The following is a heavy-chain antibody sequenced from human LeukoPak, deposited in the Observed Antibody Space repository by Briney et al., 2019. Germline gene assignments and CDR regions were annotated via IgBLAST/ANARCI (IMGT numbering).Heavy chain of an antibody. CDR1: GYTFTSYY. J-gene: IGHJ6*03. CDR3: ARDPGLYMVAHYYYYYMDV. Sequence: ASVKVSCKASGYTFTSYYMHWVRQAPGQGLEWMGIIDPSGGSTSYAQKFQGRVTMTRGTSTSTVYMELSSLRSEDTAVYYCARDPGLYMVAHYYYYYMDVWGKGTTVTVSS. CDR2: IDPSGGST. D-gene: IGHD5-12*01. V-gene: IGHV1-46*01.